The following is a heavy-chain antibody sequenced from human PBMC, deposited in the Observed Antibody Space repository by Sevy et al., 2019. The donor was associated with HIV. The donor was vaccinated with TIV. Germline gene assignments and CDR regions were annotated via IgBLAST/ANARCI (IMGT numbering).Heavy chain of an antibody. CDR2: VSGNSGAI. CDR3: ARDMGGSYTPLDY. V-gene: IGHV3-48*01. D-gene: IGHD3-10*01. CDR1: GFTFSSYS. Sequence: GGSLRLSCAASGFTFSSYSMNWVRQAPEKGLERFSFVSGNSGAINYADSVKGRFTISRDNAKNSLYLQMNSLRVDDTAVYYCARDMGGSYTPLDYWGQGTLVTVSS. J-gene: IGHJ4*02.